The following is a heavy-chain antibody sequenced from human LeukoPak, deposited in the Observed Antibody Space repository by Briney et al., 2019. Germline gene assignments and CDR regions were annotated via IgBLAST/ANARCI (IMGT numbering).Heavy chain of an antibody. CDR3: VKDSGYTYGTHGMDV. V-gene: IGHV3-9*01. CDR1: GFIFDDYA. CDR2: ISWSSSTI. J-gene: IGHJ6*02. Sequence: GGSLRLSCAASGFIFDDYAMHWVRQAPGKGLEWVSAISWSSSTIDYVDSVKGRFTISRDNAKNSLYLQMNSLRVEDTALYYCVKDSGYTYGTHGMDVWGQGTTVTVSS. D-gene: IGHD5-18*01.